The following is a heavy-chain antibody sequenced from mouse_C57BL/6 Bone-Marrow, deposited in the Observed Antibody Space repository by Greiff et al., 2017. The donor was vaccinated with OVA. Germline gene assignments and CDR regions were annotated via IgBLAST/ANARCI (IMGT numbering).Heavy chain of an antibody. Sequence: VQLQQSGAELVKPGASVKLSCKASGYTFTSYWMQWVKQRPGQGLEWIGEIDPSDSYTNYNQKFKGKATLTVDTSSSTAYMQLSSLTSEDSAVYYCANYYGSPFDYWGQGTTLTVSS. J-gene: IGHJ2*01. V-gene: IGHV1-50*01. CDR2: IDPSDSYT. CDR1: GYTFTSYW. D-gene: IGHD1-1*01. CDR3: ANYYGSPFDY.